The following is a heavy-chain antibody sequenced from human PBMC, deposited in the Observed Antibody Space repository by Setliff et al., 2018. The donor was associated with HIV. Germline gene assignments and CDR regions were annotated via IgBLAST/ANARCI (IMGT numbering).Heavy chain of an antibody. CDR3: ARDREVKEFWSGFYH. CDR2: ISAHNGRI. V-gene: IGHV1-18*01. Sequence: GASVKVSCKASGYTFTSYGISWVRQAPGQGLEWMGWISAHNGRINYAQKFQGRVTMTSDTSTSTVYMELRNLRSDDTAVYFCARDREVKEFWSGFYHWGQGALVTVSS. J-gene: IGHJ4*02. CDR1: GYTFTSYG. D-gene: IGHD3-3*01.